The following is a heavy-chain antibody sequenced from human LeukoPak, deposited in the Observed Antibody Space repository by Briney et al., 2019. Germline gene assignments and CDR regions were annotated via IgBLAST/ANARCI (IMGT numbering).Heavy chain of an antibody. CDR2: ISGSGGST. J-gene: IGHJ1*01. CDR3: XXXXXXXDXXD. CDR1: G. V-gene: IGHV3-23*01. Sequence: GXXWXRQAPGXXXXWVSAISGSGGSTYXADSVKGRFTISRDNSKNXLYLQMKSLRAEDTAVYYCXXXXXXXDXXDWGQGTLVTVSS.